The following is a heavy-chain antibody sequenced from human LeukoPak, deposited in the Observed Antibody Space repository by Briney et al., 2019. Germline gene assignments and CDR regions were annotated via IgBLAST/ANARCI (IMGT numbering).Heavy chain of an antibody. V-gene: IGHV3-21*01. Sequence: GGSLRLSCAASGFTFSSYRMSWVRQAPGKGLEWVSSISGGSSYIYYADSVKGRFTISRDNAKNSLYLQMNSLTAEDTAVYYCARKGVFCSSTSCYRAEFDYWGQGTLVTVSS. D-gene: IGHD2-2*02. CDR2: ISGGSSYI. CDR3: ARKGVFCSSTSCYRAEFDY. CDR1: GFTFSSYR. J-gene: IGHJ4*02.